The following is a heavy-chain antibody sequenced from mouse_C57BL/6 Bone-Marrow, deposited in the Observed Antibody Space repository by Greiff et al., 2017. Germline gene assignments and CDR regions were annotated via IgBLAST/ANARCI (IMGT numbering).Heavy chain of an antibody. Sequence: EVKVEESGGGLVQPGGSMKLSCAASGFTFSDAWMDWVRQSPEKGLEWVAEIRNKANNHATYYAESVKGRFTVSRDDSKSRVYLQMNRLRAEDTGMYYWTRPRYYGSSREDWGTGTTVTVSS. CDR1: GFTFSDAW. CDR2: IRNKANNHAT. CDR3: TRPRYYGSSRED. D-gene: IGHD1-1*01. V-gene: IGHV6-6*01. J-gene: IGHJ1*03.